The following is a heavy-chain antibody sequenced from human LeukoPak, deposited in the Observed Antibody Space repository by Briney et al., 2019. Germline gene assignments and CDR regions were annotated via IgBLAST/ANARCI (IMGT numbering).Heavy chain of an antibody. V-gene: IGHV3-23*01. CDR2: VTGSGGSS. Sequence: PGGSLRLSCSASGFTFRRYAMSWVRQAPGKGLEWVSAVTGSGGSSYYADSVNGRFTMSRDNSKNTVDLQMNSLRVEDTAVYYCVKAASLTGYYFDNWGQGTLVIVSS. D-gene: IGHD3-9*01. CDR1: GFTFRRYA. J-gene: IGHJ4*02. CDR3: VKAASLTGYYFDN.